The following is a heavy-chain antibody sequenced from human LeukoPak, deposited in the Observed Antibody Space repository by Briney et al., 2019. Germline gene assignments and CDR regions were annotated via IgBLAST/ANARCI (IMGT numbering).Heavy chain of an antibody. Sequence: PGGSLRLSCAASGFTFSSYSMNWVRQAPGKGLEWVSSISSSSSYIYYADSVKGRFTISRDNAKNSLYLQMNSLRAEDTAVYYCARDRNTMVRYYFDYWGQGTLVTVSS. CDR1: GFTFSSYS. D-gene: IGHD3-10*01. CDR2: ISSSSSYI. CDR3: ARDRNTMVRYYFDY. J-gene: IGHJ4*02. V-gene: IGHV3-21*01.